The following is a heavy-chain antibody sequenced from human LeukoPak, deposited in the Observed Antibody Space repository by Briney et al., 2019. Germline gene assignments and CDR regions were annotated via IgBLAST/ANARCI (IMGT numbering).Heavy chain of an antibody. CDR1: GFTFSSYS. CDR2: ISISSSKI. D-gene: IGHD5-24*01. V-gene: IGHV3-21*01. J-gene: IGHJ4*02. CDR3: ASSRDGYNRDY. Sequence: GGSLRLSCAASGFTFSSYSMNWVRQAPGKGLGWVSSISISSSKIYYADSVKGRFTISRDNAKNSLYLQMNSLRAEDTAVYYCASSRDGYNRDYWGQGTLVTVSS.